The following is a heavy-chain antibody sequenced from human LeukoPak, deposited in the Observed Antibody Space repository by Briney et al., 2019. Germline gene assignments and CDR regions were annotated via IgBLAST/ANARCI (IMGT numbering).Heavy chain of an antibody. J-gene: IGHJ5*02. CDR1: GFTFSSYV. CDR3: AKDAGFGELLGWFDP. Sequence: GGSLRLSCAASGFTFSSYVIHWVRQAPGKGLEWVAVISYDGSNKYYADSVKGRSTISRDNSKNTLYLQMNSLRAEDTAVYYCAKDAGFGELLGWFDPWGQGTLVTVSS. V-gene: IGHV3-30*18. D-gene: IGHD3-10*01. CDR2: ISYDGSNK.